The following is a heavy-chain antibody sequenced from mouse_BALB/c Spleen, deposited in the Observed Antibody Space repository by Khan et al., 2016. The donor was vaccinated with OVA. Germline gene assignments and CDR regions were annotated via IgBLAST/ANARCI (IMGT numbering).Heavy chain of an antibody. D-gene: IGHD2-4*01. CDR1: GYTFTTYW. CDR3: ARPTMITTEFAY. V-gene: IGHV1S81*02. CDR2: INTSNGRT. J-gene: IGHJ3*01. Sequence: VQLQPPGAELVKPGASMKLSCKASGYTFTTYWMHWVKQRPGQGLEWIGEINTSNGRTNYNDKIKRKATLIVDKSSSTAYMQLSSLTSDDSAFYYCARPTMITTEFAYWGQGTLVTVSA.